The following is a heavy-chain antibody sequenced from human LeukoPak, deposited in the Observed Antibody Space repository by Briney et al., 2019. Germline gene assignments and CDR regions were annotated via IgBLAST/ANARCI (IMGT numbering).Heavy chain of an antibody. CDR3: AKESIGYFDY. Sequence: PGGSLRLSCAASGFTFSSFSSYAMSWVRQAPGKGLEWVSTISGSGGNTYYADSVKGRFTVSRDNSKNTLYLQMNSLRAEDTAVYYCAKESIGYFDYWGQGTLVTVSS. J-gene: IGHJ4*02. CDR2: ISGSGGNT. D-gene: IGHD2-21*01. V-gene: IGHV3-23*01. CDR1: GFTFSSFSSYA.